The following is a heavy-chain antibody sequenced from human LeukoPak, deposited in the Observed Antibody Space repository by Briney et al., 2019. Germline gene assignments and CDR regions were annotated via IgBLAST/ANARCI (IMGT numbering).Heavy chain of an antibody. D-gene: IGHD5-24*01. CDR3: ARDRQDPGEMSN. CDR1: GFTFSSYS. J-gene: IGHJ4*02. CDR2: ISSSSSTI. Sequence: GGSLRLSCAASGFTFSSYSMNWVRQAPGKGLEWVSYISSSSSTIYYADSVKGRFTISRDNAKNSLYLQMNSLRAEDTAVYYCARDRQDPGEMSNWGQGTLVTVSP. V-gene: IGHV3-48*01.